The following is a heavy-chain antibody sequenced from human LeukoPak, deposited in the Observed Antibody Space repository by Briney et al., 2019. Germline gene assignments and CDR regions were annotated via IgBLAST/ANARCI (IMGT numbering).Heavy chain of an antibody. J-gene: IGHJ6*03. D-gene: IGHD6-13*01. CDR3: ASPLSTNYYYYYMDV. V-gene: IGHV1-69*13. CDR1: GGTFSSYA. CDR2: IIPIFGTA. Sequence: ASVKVSCKASGGTFSSYAISWVRQAPGQGLEWMGGIIPIFGTANYAQKFQGRVTITADESTSTAYMELSSLRSEDTAVYYCASPLSTNYYYYYMDVWGKGTTVTISS.